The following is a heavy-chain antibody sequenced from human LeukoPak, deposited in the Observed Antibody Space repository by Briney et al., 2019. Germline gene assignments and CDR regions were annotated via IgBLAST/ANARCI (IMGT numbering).Heavy chain of an antibody. D-gene: IGHD1-26*01. Sequence: SETLALTCTVSGGSISSSSYYLGWIRQPPGKGLEWIGSIYYSGSTYYNPSLKSRVTISVDTSKNQFSLKLSSVTAADTAVYYCAGAVGGFDYWGQGTLVTVSS. J-gene: IGHJ4*02. CDR2: IYYSGST. CDR3: AGAVGGFDY. CDR1: GGSISSSSYY. V-gene: IGHV4-39*07.